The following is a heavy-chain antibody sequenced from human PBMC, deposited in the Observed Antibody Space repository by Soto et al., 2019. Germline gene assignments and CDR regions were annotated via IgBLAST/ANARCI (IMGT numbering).Heavy chain of an antibody. J-gene: IGHJ6*02. V-gene: IGHV4-59*01. Sequence: SETLSLTCAVSGGSIDYYYWSWIRQPPGKGLEWIGDVSDSGRTNYNPSLRSRVTISVDTSKNQFSLRLNSVTAADTAVYYCARDSTTWFPYYGIDVWGQGTTVTVPS. CDR1: GGSIDYYY. CDR3: ARDSTTWFPYYGIDV. CDR2: VSDSGRT. D-gene: IGHD2-2*01.